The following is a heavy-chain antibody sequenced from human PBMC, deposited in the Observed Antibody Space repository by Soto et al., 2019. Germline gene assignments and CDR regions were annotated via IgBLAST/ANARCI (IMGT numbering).Heavy chain of an antibody. CDR1: GFPFSSYS. CDR2: ISNSGSDI. J-gene: IGHJ4*02. D-gene: IGHD5-18*01. CDR3: ARGVKGYSYGLYYFDN. V-gene: IGHV3-21*01. Sequence: LRLSCGASGFPFSSYSVNWVRQAPVKWLEWVSLISNSGSDIYYADSVKGRFTISRDNAKSSLFLQMNNLRAEDTAVYYCARGVKGYSYGLYYFDNWGQGTLVTVSS.